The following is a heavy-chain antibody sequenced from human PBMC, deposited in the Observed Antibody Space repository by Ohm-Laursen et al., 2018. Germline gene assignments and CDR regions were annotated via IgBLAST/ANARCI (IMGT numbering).Heavy chain of an antibody. Sequence: SLRLSCAASGFTFSAHYMSWVRQAPGQGLEWIAYITKTGRTIYYADSVRGRFTISRDNTANSMFLQMNSLRVEDTAVYYCAKVSGDLPALAEHFHHWGQGTLVTVSS. V-gene: IGHV3-11*01. CDR3: AKVSGDLPALAEHFHH. CDR2: ITKTGRTI. J-gene: IGHJ1*01. D-gene: IGHD4-17*01. CDR1: GFTFSAHY.